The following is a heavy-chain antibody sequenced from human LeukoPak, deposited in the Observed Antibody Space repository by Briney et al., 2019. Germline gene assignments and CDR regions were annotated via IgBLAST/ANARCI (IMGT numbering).Heavy chain of an antibody. D-gene: IGHD5-12*01. CDR1: GYNFANYW. Sequence: GESLKISCTGSGYNFANYWIVWVRQMPGKGLEWMGIIYPGDSDTRYSPSFQGQVTISADKSISTAYLQWSSLKASDTATYYCARQASGYDLTLLYYFDYWGQGTLVTVSS. J-gene: IGHJ4*02. CDR2: IYPGDSDT. CDR3: ARQASGYDLTLLYYFDY. V-gene: IGHV5-51*01.